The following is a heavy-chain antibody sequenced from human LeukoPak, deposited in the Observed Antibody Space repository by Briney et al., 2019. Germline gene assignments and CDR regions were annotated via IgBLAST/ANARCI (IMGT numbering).Heavy chain of an antibody. CDR3: ARGKLSGNYYYYYYYMDV. Sequence: GGSLRLSCVASGFTFSSHGMNWVRQAPGKGLEWVAVISYDGSNKYYADSVKGRFTISRDNSENTLFLQMNSLRAEDTAMYYCARGKLSGNYYYYYYYMDVWGKGTTVTVSS. V-gene: IGHV3-30*03. CDR2: ISYDGSNK. CDR1: GFTFSSHG. J-gene: IGHJ6*03. D-gene: IGHD1-26*01.